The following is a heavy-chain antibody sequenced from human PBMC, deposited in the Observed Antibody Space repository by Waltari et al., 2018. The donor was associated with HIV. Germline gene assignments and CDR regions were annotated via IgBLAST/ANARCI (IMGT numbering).Heavy chain of an antibody. Sequence: VHLVQSGAEVKKPGASVKVSCKTSGYQFMDYDINWVRQAKGQGLEWMGWINPKTGKTGTAQKFQGRMTMSVNVSSQITFLDLRDLKSEDTATYFCARMYCTLSTCSRTNWFDPWGQGSSVTVSS. CDR2: INPKTGKT. J-gene: IGHJ5*02. CDR3: ARMYCTLSTCSRTNWFDP. CDR1: GYQFMDYD. V-gene: IGHV1-8*02. D-gene: IGHD2-8*01.